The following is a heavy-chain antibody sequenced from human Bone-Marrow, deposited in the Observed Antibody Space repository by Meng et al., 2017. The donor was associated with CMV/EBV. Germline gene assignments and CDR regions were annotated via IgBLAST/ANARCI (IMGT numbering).Heavy chain of an antibody. V-gene: IGHV3-15*01. CDR3: TTHSYSEWELLSYYYYGMDV. CDR2: IKSKTDGGTT. CDR1: GFTFSNAW. Sequence: GESLKISCAASGFTFSNAWMSWVRQAPGKGLEWVGRIKSKTDGGTTDYAAPVKGRFTISRDDSKNTLYLQMNSLKTEDTAVYYCTTHSYSEWELLSYYYYGMDVWGQGTLVTVSS. D-gene: IGHD1-26*01. J-gene: IGHJ6*02.